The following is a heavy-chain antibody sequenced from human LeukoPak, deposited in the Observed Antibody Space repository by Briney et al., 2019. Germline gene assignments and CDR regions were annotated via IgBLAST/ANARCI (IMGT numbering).Heavy chain of an antibody. CDR2: ITSDGGTT. V-gene: IGHV3-64*02. CDR3: SRDLSGAGDY. CDR1: GFTFSHYA. D-gene: IGHD2-8*02. J-gene: IGHJ4*02. Sequence: GGSLRLSCAASGFTFSHYAMPWVRQAPGKGLEYVSSITSDGGTTYYADSVKGRFTISRDNSKNTLYLEMGSLRAEDMAVYYCSRDLSGAGDYWGQGTLVTVSS.